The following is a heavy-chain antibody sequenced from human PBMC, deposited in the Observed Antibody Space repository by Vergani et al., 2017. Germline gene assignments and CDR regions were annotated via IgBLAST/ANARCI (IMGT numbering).Heavy chain of an antibody. CDR3: ARYSGGDSEYFQH. CDR1: GGSISSYNYY. J-gene: IGHJ1*01. D-gene: IGHD1-26*01. V-gene: IGHV4-30-4*08. CDR2: IYYSGFT. Sequence: QVQLQESGPGLVKPSQTLPLTCTVSGGSISSYNYYWSWIRQPPGKGLEWIGYIYYSGFTYYNPSLKSRVTISVDTSKNQFSLKLSSVTAADTAVYYCARYSGGDSEYFQHWGQGTLVTVSS.